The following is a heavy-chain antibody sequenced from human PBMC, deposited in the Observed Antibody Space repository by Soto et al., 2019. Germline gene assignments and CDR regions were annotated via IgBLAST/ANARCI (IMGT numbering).Heavy chain of an antibody. CDR2: ISGSGGRI. CDR3: AKERRLERGDFDY. CDR1: GFTFSSYA. Sequence: EVQLLESGGGLVQPGGSLRLSCAASGFTFSSYAMSWVRQAPGKGLEWVSVISGSGGRIYYADSVEGRFTISRDNSKNTLYLQMNSLRDEDTAIYYCAKERRLERGDFDYWGQGTLVTVSS. V-gene: IGHV3-23*01. D-gene: IGHD1-1*01. J-gene: IGHJ4*02.